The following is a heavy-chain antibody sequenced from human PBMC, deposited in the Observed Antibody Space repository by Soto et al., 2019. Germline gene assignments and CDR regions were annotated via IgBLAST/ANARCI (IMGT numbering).Heavy chain of an antibody. CDR1: GGSFSGYY. V-gene: IGHV4-34*01. CDR3: ARDNITGLFDY. D-gene: IGHD2-8*02. J-gene: IGHJ4*02. CDR2: INHSGST. Sequence: QVQLQQWGAGLLKPSETLSLTCAVYGGSFSGYYWTWIRQPPGTGLEWSGEINHSGSTNYNPSLKSQVTISVDTSMTPFSLKLTSVTAADAAVYYCARDNITGLFDYWGQGTLVTVSS.